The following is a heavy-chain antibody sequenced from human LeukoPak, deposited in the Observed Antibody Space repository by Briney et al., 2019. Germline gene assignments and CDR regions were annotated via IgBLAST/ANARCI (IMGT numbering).Heavy chain of an antibody. D-gene: IGHD3-10*01. CDR2: INPNSGGT. Sequence: ASIKVSCKASGYTFTDYYMHWVRQAPGQGLEWMGWINPNSGGTNYAQKFQGRVTMTRDTSISTAYMELSSLRSEDTAVYYCARAKWFGELLPNYYYYMDVWGKGTTVTISS. J-gene: IGHJ6*03. V-gene: IGHV1-2*02. CDR3: ARAKWFGELLPNYYYYMDV. CDR1: GYTFTDYY.